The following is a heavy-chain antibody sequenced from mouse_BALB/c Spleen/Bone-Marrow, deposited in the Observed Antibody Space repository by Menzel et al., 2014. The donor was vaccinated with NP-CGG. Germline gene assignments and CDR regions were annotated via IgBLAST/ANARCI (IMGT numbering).Heavy chain of an antibody. CDR3: ARSSSYDYDVGFSY. CDR1: GYSITRDYA. CDR2: ISYSGST. V-gene: IGHV3-2*02. Sequence: EVQLQQSGPGLVKPSQSLSLTCIVTGYSITRDYAWNWIRQFPGNKLEWMGYISYSGSTTYNPSLESRISITRDTSKNQFFLQLNSVTTEDTATYYCARSSSYDYDVGFSYWVQGTLVTVSA. J-gene: IGHJ3*01. D-gene: IGHD2-4*01.